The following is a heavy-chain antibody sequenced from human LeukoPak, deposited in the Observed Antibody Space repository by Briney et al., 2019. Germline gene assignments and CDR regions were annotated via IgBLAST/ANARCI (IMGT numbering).Heavy chain of an antibody. V-gene: IGHV3-30*02. Sequence: GGSLRLSCAASGFGVSLYGMHWVRQAPGKGLEWVAFLRSDTNSEHYAVSVKGRFAISRDTSKDTLNLQMRSLRVEDTALYYCARGLRQAGLAPLEFWGQGTQVIVSS. D-gene: IGHD3-10*01. CDR1: GFGVSLYG. J-gene: IGHJ4*02. CDR3: ARGLRQAGLAPLEF. CDR2: LRSDTNSE.